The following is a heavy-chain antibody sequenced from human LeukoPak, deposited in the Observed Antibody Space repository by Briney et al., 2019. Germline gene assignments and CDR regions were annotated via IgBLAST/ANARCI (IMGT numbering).Heavy chain of an antibody. J-gene: IGHJ4*02. CDR2: ISGSGGST. Sequence: GGSLRLSCAASGFTFNNYAMSWVRQAPGKGLEWVSAISGSGGSTYYADSVKGRFTISRDNSKNMLCLQMNSLRAEDTAVYYCAKESSMIFDYWGQGTLVTVSS. CDR3: AKESSMIFDY. V-gene: IGHV3-23*01. CDR1: GFTFNNYA. D-gene: IGHD3-16*01.